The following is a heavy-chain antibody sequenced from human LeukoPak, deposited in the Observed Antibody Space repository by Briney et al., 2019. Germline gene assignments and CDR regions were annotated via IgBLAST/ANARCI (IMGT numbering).Heavy chain of an antibody. D-gene: IGHD2-2*02. Sequence: SETLSLTCTVSGGSLSGHYWSWIRQPPGKGLEWIGNIQYSGGTSYNPSLNSRVTISLDTSKNQFSLKLSSVTAADTAVYYCARAYTSWSFDYWGQGTLVTVSS. CDR1: GGSLSGHY. V-gene: IGHV4-59*11. CDR3: ARAYTSWSFDY. J-gene: IGHJ4*02. CDR2: IQYSGGT.